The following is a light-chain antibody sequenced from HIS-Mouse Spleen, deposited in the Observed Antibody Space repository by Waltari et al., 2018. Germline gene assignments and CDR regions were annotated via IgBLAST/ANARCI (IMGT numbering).Light chain of an antibody. V-gene: IGKV3-11*01. CDR2: AAS. J-gene: IGKJ4*01. CDR3: QQRSNWPPLT. CDR1: QSVSSY. Sequence: EIVLTQSPATLSLSPGERATLSCSASQSVSSYLAWYQQKPGQSPRLLIHAASNRATGIPARFSGSGSGTDFTLTISSLEPEDVAVYYCQQRSNWPPLTFGGGTKVEIK.